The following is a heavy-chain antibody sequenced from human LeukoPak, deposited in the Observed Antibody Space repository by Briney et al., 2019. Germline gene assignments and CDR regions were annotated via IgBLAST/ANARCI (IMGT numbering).Heavy chain of an antibody. CDR1: GGSFSGYC. Sequence: SETLSLTCAVYGGSFSGYCWSWIRQPPGKGLEWIGEINHSGSTNYNPSLKSRVTISVDTSKNQFSLKLSSVTAADTAVYYCARGDPYYDSSGYCLDYWGQGTLVTVSS. CDR3: ARGDPYYDSSGYCLDY. J-gene: IGHJ4*02. D-gene: IGHD3-22*01. V-gene: IGHV4-34*01. CDR2: INHSGST.